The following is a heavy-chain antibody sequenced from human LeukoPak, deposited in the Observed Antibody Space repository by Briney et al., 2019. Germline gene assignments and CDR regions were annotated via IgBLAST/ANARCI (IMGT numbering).Heavy chain of an antibody. V-gene: IGHV1-2*02. CDR2: INPNSGGT. CDR1: VYTFTVYY. D-gene: IGHD6-19*01. CDR3: ARDRKGIAVTLMDY. J-gene: IGHJ4*02. Sequence: GASVKVSCKASVYTFTVYYMHSVRQSPGQGLEWMGWINPNSGGTNYAQKFQGRVTMTRDTSISTAYMELSRMRSDDTAVYYCARDRKGIAVTLMDYWGQGTLVTVSS.